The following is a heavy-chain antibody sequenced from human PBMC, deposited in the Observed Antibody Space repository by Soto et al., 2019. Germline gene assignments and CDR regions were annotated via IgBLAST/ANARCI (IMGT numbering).Heavy chain of an antibody. V-gene: IGHV1-69*01. D-gene: IGHD2-15*01. CDR3: AGDVVVVAAIPYYYGMDV. J-gene: IGHJ6*02. CDR1: GGTFSSYA. Sequence: QVQLVQSGAEVKKPGSSVKVSCKASGGTFSSYAISWVRQAPGQGLEWMGGIIPIFGTANYAQKFQGRVTITADESTRTAYMELSSLRSEDTAVYYCAGDVVVVAAIPYYYGMDVWGQGTTVTVSS. CDR2: IIPIFGTA.